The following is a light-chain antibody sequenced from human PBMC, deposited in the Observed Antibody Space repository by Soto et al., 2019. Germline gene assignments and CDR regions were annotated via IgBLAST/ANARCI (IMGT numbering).Light chain of an antibody. CDR1: QGISRY. CDR2: AAS. V-gene: IGKV1-9*01. J-gene: IGKJ4*01. CDR3: QQLDSYPPT. Sequence: DIQLTQSPSFLSASVGDRVTITCRASQGISRYLAWYQQKPGKAPKLLIYAASTLQSEVPSRFSGSGSGTEFTLTINSLQPEDFATYYCQQLDSYPPTFGGGTKVEIK.